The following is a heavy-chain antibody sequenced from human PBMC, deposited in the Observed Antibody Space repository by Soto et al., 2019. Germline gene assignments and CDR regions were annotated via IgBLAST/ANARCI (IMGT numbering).Heavy chain of an antibody. CDR1: GFTFSGSW. J-gene: IGHJ4*02. V-gene: IGHV3-74*01. CDR3: ARGIFGSGTANDY. Sequence: EVQLVESGGGLVQPGGSLRLSCAASGFTFSGSWMHWVRQAPVKGLVWVSRINGDGSGTSYADFVKGRFTISRDDAKNTMLLQMNGLRAEDTAVYYCARGIFGSGTANDYWGQGTLVTVSS. CDR2: INGDGSGT. D-gene: IGHD3-10*01.